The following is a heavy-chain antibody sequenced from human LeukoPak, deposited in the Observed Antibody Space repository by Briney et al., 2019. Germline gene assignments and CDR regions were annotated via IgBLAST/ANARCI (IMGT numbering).Heavy chain of an antibody. V-gene: IGHV3-21*01. CDR2: ISSSSSYI. CDR1: GFTFSSYS. CDR3: ARDRKGSSWYLDY. Sequence: GGSLRLSCAASGFTFSSYSMNWVRQAPGKGLEWVSSISSSSSYIYYADSVKGRFTISRDNAKNSLYLQMNSLRAEDTAVYYCARDRKGSSWYLDYWGQGTLVTVSS. J-gene: IGHJ4*02. D-gene: IGHD6-13*01.